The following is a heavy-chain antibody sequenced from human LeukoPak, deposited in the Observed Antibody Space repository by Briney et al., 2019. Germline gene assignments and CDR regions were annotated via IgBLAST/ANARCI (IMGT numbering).Heavy chain of an antibody. CDR3: ARQAMFDPFYYDSSAYYPYYFDY. Sequence: SETLSLTCTVSGGSISSSSYYWGWIRQPPGKGLEWIGSIYYSGSTYYNPSLKSRVTISVDTSKNQFSLKLSSVTAADTAVFYCARQAMFDPFYYDSSAYYPYYFDYWGQGTLVTVSS. J-gene: IGHJ4*02. V-gene: IGHV4-39*01. CDR2: IYYSGST. CDR1: GGSISSSSYY. D-gene: IGHD3-22*01.